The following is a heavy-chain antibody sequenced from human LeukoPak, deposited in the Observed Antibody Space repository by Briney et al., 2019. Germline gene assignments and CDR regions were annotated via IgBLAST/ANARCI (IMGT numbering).Heavy chain of an antibody. CDR2: ISSSGSTI. V-gene: IGHV3-11*01. J-gene: IGHJ4*02. CDR1: GITFSDYA. Sequence: GGSLRLSCVVSGITFSDYAMSWIRQAPGKGLEWVSYISSSGSTIYYADSVKGRFTISRDNAKNSLYLQVNSLRAEDTAVYYCAKGLPATLLDYWGQGTLVTVSS. D-gene: IGHD2-2*01. CDR3: AKGLPATLLDY.